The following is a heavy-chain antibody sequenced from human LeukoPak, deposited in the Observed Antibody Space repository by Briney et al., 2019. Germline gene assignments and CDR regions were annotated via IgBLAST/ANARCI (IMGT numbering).Heavy chain of an antibody. J-gene: IGHJ4*02. Sequence: GGSLRLSCSASGFTFSSYAMHWVRQAPGKGLEYVSAISSNGGSTYYADSVKGRFTISRDNSKNTLYLQMSSLRAEDAALYYCVKDRRGSSGVGYFDYWGQGTLVTVSS. V-gene: IGHV3-64D*06. CDR1: GFTFSSYA. CDR3: VKDRRGSSGVGYFDY. CDR2: ISSNGGST. D-gene: IGHD6-6*01.